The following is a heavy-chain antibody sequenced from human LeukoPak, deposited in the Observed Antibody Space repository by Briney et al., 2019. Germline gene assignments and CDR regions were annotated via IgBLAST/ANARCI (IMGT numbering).Heavy chain of an antibody. Sequence: GGSLRLSCAASALTVSISYMGWVRQAPGEGLGWVSVIYNDGRTYYADSVKSRFTISRDNSKNTLHFQMNRLRVEDTAVYYCARGIGRSWSLDNWGQGTLVTVSS. V-gene: IGHV3-53*01. J-gene: IGHJ4*02. CDR3: ARGIGRSWSLDN. CDR2: IYNDGRT. D-gene: IGHD6-13*01. CDR1: ALTVSISY.